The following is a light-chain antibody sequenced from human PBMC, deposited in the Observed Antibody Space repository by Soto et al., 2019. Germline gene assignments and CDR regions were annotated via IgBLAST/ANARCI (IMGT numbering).Light chain of an antibody. CDR1: QAVNTR. Sequence: EIVLTQSPATLSSFPGDRVTLSCRASQAVNTRLAWYQHKPGQAPRLLIYLASNRAAGVPARFSGSGSGTDFTLTISDVEPEDFAVYYCHQRQSWPRTFGQRTKVDI. V-gene: IGKV3-11*01. CDR3: HQRQSWPRT. J-gene: IGKJ1*01. CDR2: LAS.